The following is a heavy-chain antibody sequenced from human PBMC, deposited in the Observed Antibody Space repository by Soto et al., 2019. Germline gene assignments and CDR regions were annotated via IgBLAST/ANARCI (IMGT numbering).Heavy chain of an antibody. D-gene: IGHD5-12*01. V-gene: IGHV1-69*02. CDR1: GGTFSSYT. CDR2: IIPILGVS. J-gene: IGHJ4*02. CDR3: ALGALVCGGYGGF. Sequence: QVQLVQSGAEVKKPGSSVKVSCKASGGTFSSYTISWVRQAPGQGLEWMGRIIPILGVSNYAQKFQGRVTITADKCTSTAYLELSGRRSEDTAVYYCALGALVCGGYGGFWGQGSLVNVSS.